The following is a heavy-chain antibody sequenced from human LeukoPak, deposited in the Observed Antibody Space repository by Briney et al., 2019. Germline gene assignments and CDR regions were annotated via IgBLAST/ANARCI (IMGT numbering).Heavy chain of an antibody. V-gene: IGHV3-21*01. J-gene: IGHJ4*02. D-gene: IGHD6-25*01. Sequence: GGSLRLSCAASGFTFSSYSITGVRQAPGKGLEWVSSISSSSSYIYCADSVKGRFTISRDNAKNSLYLQMNSLRAEDTAVYYCARILRGHYFDYWGQGTLVTVSS. CDR3: ARILRGHYFDY. CDR2: ISSSSSYI. CDR1: GFTFSSYS.